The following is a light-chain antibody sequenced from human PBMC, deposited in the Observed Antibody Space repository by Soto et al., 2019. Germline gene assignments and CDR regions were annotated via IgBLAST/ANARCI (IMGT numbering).Light chain of an antibody. CDR3: QQSYSTPSIT. CDR1: QSISSY. V-gene: IGKV1-39*01. Sequence: EIQMTKSPSSLSASIRDRVTITCRASQSISSYLNWYRQKPGKASKLLIYAASSLQSGVPSWFSGSGSGTDFTLTISSLQPEDFATYYCQQSYSTPSITFGQGTRLE. J-gene: IGKJ5*01. CDR2: AAS.